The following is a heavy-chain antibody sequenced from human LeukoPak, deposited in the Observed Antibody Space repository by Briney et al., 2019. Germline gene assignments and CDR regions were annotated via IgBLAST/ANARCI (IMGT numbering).Heavy chain of an antibody. V-gene: IGHV3-9*01. D-gene: IGHD3-22*01. CDR1: GFTFDDYA. CDR3: ASGYSKYYFDY. J-gene: IGHJ4*02. Sequence: GRSLRLSCAASGFTFDDYAMHWVRQAPGKGLEWVSGISWNSGSIGNADSVKCRFTISRDNAKNSLYLQMNSLRAEDTALYYCASGYSKYYFDYWGQGTLVTVSS. CDR2: ISWNSGSI.